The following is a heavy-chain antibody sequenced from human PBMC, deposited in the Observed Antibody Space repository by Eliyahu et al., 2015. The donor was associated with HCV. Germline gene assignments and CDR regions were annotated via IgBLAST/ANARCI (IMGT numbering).Heavy chain of an antibody. Sequence: QVQLQQWGAGLLKPSETLSLTCAVYGGSFSGYYWSWIRQPPGKGLEWIGEINHSGSTNYNPSLKSRVTISVDTSKNQFSLKLSSVTAADTAVYYCARGNYGWDQLLWYYYYGMDVWGQGTTVTVSS. D-gene: IGHD2-2*01. CDR1: GGSFSGYY. CDR3: ARGNYGWDQLLWYYYYGMDV. CDR2: INHSGST. V-gene: IGHV4-34*01. J-gene: IGHJ6*02.